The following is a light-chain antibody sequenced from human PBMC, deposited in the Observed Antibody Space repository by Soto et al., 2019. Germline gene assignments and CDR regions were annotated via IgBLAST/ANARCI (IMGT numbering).Light chain of an antibody. CDR2: LNSDGSH. CDR1: SGHSSYA. J-gene: IGLJ3*02. Sequence: QLVLTQSPSASASLGASVKLTCTLSSGHSSYAIAWHQQQPEKGPRYLMKLNSDGSHSKGDGIPDRFSGSSSGAERYLTISSHQSEDEADYYCQTWGTGIHWVFGGGTKLTV. CDR3: QTWGTGIHWV. V-gene: IGLV4-69*01.